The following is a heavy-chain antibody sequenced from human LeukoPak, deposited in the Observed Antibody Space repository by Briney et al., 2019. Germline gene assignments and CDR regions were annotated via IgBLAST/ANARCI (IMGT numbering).Heavy chain of an antibody. D-gene: IGHD2-2*01. Sequence: GASVKVSCKASGYTFTSYGISWVRQAPGQGLEWVGWISAYNGNTNYAQKLQGRVTMTTDTSTSTAYMELRSLRSDDTAVYYCAREGCSSTRCYDADDAFDIWGQGTMVTVSS. CDR2: ISAYNGNT. CDR1: GYTFTSYG. J-gene: IGHJ3*02. CDR3: AREGCSSTRCYDADDAFDI. V-gene: IGHV1-18*01.